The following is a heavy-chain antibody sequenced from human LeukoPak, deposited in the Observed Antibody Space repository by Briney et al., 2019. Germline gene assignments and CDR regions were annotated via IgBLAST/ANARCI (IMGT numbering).Heavy chain of an antibody. CDR1: GFTFRSYV. D-gene: IGHD3-22*01. Sequence: GGSLRLSCAASGFTFRSYVMSWVRQAPGKGLEWVSAISGSGGSTYYADSVKGRFTISRDNSKNTLYLQMNSLRAEDTAVYYCARDSRDYYDSSGYYLGYWGQGTLVTVSS. CDR2: ISGSGGST. V-gene: IGHV3-23*01. CDR3: ARDSRDYYDSSGYYLGY. J-gene: IGHJ4*02.